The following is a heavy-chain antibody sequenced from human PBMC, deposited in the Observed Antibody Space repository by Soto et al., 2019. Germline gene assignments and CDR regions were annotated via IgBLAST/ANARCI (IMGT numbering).Heavy chain of an antibody. CDR1: GFTFSSYA. CDR2: ISGSGGST. D-gene: IGHD3-10*01. Sequence: GGSLRLSCAASGFTFSSYAMSWVRQAPGKGLEWVSAISGSGGSTYYADSVKGRFTISRDNSKNTLYLQMNSLRAEDTAVYYCAKIPYGSGSYAHPHFDYWGQGTLVTVSS. CDR3: AKIPYGSGSYAHPHFDY. J-gene: IGHJ4*02. V-gene: IGHV3-23*01.